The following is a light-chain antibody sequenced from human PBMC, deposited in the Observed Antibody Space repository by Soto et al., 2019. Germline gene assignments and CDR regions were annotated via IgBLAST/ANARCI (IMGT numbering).Light chain of an antibody. V-gene: IGKV3-20*01. CDR1: QSVSSSY. Sequence: EIVLTQSPGILSLSPGERATLSCRASQSVSSSYLAWYQQKPGQAPRLLIYGASNRATGIPDRFSASGSKTDFTLTISRLEPEEVAVYYCQQYGSSPPYTFGQGNKLEIK. J-gene: IGKJ2*01. CDR2: GAS. CDR3: QQYGSSPPYT.